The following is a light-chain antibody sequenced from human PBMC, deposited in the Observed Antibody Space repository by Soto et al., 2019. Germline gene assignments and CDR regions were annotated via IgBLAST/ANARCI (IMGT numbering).Light chain of an antibody. V-gene: IGLV2-14*01. CDR2: DVR. Sequence: QSALTQPASVSGSPGQSITISCTGTSSDVGGYNSVSWYQQHPGTAPKLLIYDVRNRPSGVSNRFSGSQSANTASLTISGLQAEDEADYYCSSYTTSTTYVFGTGTQLTVL. CDR1: SSDVGGYNS. CDR3: SSYTTSTTYV. J-gene: IGLJ1*01.